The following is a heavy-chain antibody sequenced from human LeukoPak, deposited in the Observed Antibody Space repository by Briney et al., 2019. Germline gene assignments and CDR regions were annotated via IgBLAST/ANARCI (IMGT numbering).Heavy chain of an antibody. CDR3: AKAYSYGFIGFDY. V-gene: IGHV3-23*01. CDR1: GFTFSSYA. J-gene: IGHJ4*02. D-gene: IGHD5-18*01. Sequence: AGGSLRLSRAASGFTFSSYAMSWVRQAPGKGLEWVSAISGSGGSTYYADSVKGRFTISRDNSKNTLYLQMNSLRAEDTAVYYCAKAYSYGFIGFDYWGQGTLVTVSS. CDR2: ISGSGGST.